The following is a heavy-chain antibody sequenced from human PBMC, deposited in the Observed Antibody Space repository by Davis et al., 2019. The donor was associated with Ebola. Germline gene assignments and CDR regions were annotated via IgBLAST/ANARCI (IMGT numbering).Heavy chain of an antibody. CDR2: ISSSSSTI. CDR1: GFTFSSYS. V-gene: IGHV3-48*04. Sequence: GESLKISCAASGFTFSSYSMNWVRQAPGKGLEWVSYISSSSSTIYYADSVKGRFTISRDNAKNSLYLQMNSLRAENTAVYYCARDRVHRISAAGTPYWGQGTLVTVSS. D-gene: IGHD6-13*01. J-gene: IGHJ4*02. CDR3: ARDRVHRISAAGTPY.